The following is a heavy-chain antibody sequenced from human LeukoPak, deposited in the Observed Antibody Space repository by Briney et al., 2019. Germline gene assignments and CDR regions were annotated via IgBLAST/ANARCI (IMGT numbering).Heavy chain of an antibody. CDR1: GFTFSSYA. Sequence: GGSLRLSCAASGFTFSSYAMHWVRQAPGKGLEWVAVISSDGSNKYYADSVKGRFTISRDNAKNSLYLQMNSLRAEDTAVYYCARDSLVGATIIGWFDPWGQGTLVTVSS. J-gene: IGHJ5*02. D-gene: IGHD1-26*01. CDR3: ARDSLVGATIIGWFDP. V-gene: IGHV3-30*04. CDR2: ISSDGSNK.